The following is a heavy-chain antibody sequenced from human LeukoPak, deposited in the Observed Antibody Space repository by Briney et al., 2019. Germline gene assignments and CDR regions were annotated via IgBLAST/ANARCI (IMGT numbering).Heavy chain of an antibody. CDR1: VFTFSSYA. Sequence: GGSLRLSCAASVFTFSSYAMHWVREAPGKGLERGAVISYDGSIKYYADSVKGRLPITRDNSKNTLYLQMNSLRAEDTAVYYCARDLASVLRYFDWLSNYYYYGMDVWGQGTTVTVSS. CDR3: ARDLASVLRYFDWLSNYYYYGMDV. J-gene: IGHJ6*02. CDR2: ISYDGSIK. V-gene: IGHV3-30-3*01. D-gene: IGHD3-9*01.